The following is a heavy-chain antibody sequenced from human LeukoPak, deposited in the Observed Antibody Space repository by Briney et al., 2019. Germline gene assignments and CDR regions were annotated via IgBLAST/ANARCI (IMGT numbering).Heavy chain of an antibody. D-gene: IGHD1-14*01. J-gene: IGHJ5*02. CDR3: ARGSTENWFDP. CDR1: GGSISSGDYY. V-gene: IGHV4-30-4*01. Sequence: TLSLTCTVSGGSISSGDYYWSWIRQPPGKGLEWMGYIYYSGSTYYNPSLKSRVTISVDTSKNQFSLKLSSVTAADTAVYYCARGSTENWFDPWGQGTLVTVSS. CDR2: IYYSGST.